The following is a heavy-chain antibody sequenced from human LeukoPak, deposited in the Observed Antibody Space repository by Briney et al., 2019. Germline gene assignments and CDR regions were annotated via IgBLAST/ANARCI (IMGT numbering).Heavy chain of an antibody. CDR3: AKGLYSSSSHNFDY. CDR1: GFTFSSYA. Sequence: PGGSLRLSCAASGFTFSSYAMSWVRQAPGKGLEWVSAISGSGGSTYYADSVKGRFTISRNNSKNTLYLQMNSLRAEDTAVYYCAKGLYSSSSHNFDYWGQGTLVTVSS. CDR2: ISGSGGST. D-gene: IGHD6-13*01. V-gene: IGHV3-23*01. J-gene: IGHJ4*02.